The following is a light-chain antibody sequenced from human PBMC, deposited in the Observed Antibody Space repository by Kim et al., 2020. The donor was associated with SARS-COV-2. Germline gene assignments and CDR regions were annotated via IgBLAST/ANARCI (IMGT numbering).Light chain of an antibody. Sequence: VSPGQTASITCSGDKLGDKYACWYQQRPGQSPVLVIYQDSKRPSGIPERFSGSNSGNTATLTISGTQAMDEADYYCQAWDSSTYVVFGGGTQLTVL. CDR1: KLGDKY. J-gene: IGLJ2*01. CDR3: QAWDSSTYVV. CDR2: QDS. V-gene: IGLV3-1*01.